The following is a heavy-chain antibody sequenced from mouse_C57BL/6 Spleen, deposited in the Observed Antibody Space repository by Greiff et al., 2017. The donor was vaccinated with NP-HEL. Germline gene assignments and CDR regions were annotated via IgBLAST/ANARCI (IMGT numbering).Heavy chain of an antibody. CDR1: GYTFTDYN. J-gene: IGHJ2*01. Sequence: EVKLQESGPELVKPGASVKIPCKASGYTFTDYNMDWVKQSHGKSLEWIGDINPNNGGTIYNQKFKGKATLTVDKSSSTAYMELRSLTSEDTAVYYCARRTTVVATMRDYFDYWGQGTTLTVSS. D-gene: IGHD1-1*01. CDR3: ARRTTVVATMRDYFDY. V-gene: IGHV1-18*01. CDR2: INPNNGGT.